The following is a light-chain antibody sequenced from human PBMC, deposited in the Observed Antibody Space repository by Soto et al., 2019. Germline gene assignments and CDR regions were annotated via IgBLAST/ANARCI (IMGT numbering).Light chain of an antibody. CDR2: EVS. J-gene: IGLJ3*02. V-gene: IGLV2-23*02. Sequence: QSVLTQPASWSGALGQSSTISCTGTRSDVGSYNSVAWYQQYPGKAPRVMIFEVSKRPSEIANRFSGSKSGNAASLTISGLQAEDEADYFCVSYAGSTPWVFGGGTKLTVL. CDR1: RSDVGSYNS. CDR3: VSYAGSTPWV.